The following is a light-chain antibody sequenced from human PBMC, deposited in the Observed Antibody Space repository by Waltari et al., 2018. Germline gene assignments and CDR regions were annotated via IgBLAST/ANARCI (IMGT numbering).Light chain of an antibody. J-gene: IGKJ1*01. CDR3: QQLNSYQWT. CDR1: QGISNY. Sequence: NPLTQSPSSLSPSVGERVTITCRASQGISNYLAWYQQKPWKAPKLHIYAASTLQSGVPSGFGGRGSGPDFTLTLSSLQPEDFATYYCQQLNSYQWTFGQGTKVEIK. V-gene: IGKV1-9*01. CDR2: AAS.